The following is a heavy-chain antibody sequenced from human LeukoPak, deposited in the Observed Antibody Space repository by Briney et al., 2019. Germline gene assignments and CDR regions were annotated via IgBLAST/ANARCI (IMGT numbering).Heavy chain of an antibody. Sequence: SETLSLTCAVYGGSISSYYWSWIRQPPGKGLEWIGYIYYSGSTNYNPSLKSRVTISVDASKNQFSLKLSSVTAADTAVYYCARESSSGWTFDYWGQGTLVTVSS. CDR3: ARESSSGWTFDY. CDR1: GGSISSYY. D-gene: IGHD6-19*01. J-gene: IGHJ4*02. CDR2: IYYSGST. V-gene: IGHV4-59*01.